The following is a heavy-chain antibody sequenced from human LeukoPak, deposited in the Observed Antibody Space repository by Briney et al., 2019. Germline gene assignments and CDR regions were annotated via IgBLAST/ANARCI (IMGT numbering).Heavy chain of an antibody. CDR1: GFTFSSYS. V-gene: IGHV3-48*04. D-gene: IGHD6-19*01. CDR2: ISSSSSTI. Sequence: GGSLRLSCAASGFTFSSYSMNWVRQAPGKGREWVSYISSSSSTIYYADSVKGRFTISRDNAKNSLYRQMNSLRAEDTAVYYCAKPQGSGWYSAGLNYFDYWGQGTLVTVSS. CDR3: AKPQGSGWYSAGLNYFDY. J-gene: IGHJ4*02.